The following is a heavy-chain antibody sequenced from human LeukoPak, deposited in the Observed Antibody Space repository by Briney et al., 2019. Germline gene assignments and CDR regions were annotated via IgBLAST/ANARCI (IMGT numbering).Heavy chain of an antibody. J-gene: IGHJ6*03. CDR1: GFTFSTYW. CDR2: IKEDGSET. Sequence: GGSLRLSCAASGFTFSTYWMCWVRQAPGKGLEWVANIKEDGSETNYVESVKGRFFISRDNAKNSQRLQMNSLRVEDSAVYYCARCEGFYDYFSGNPTYYFYMDVWGKGTTATVSS. CDR3: ARCEGFYDYFSGNPTYYFYMDV. D-gene: IGHD3-16*01. V-gene: IGHV3-7*01.